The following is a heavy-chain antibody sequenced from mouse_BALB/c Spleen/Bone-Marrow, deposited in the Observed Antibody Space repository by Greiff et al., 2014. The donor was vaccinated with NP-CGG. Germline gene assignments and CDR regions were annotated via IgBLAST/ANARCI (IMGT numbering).Heavy chain of an antibody. J-gene: IGHJ1*01. V-gene: IGHV3-6*02. CDR2: VTYDGSN. CDR3: ARGSGTYFDV. CDR1: GYSITSGYY. D-gene: IGHD4-1*01. Sequence: VQLQQSGPGLVKPSQSLSLTCSVTGYSITSGYYWNWIRQFPGSKLEWMGYVTYDGSNNYNPSLKNRSSITRDTSKNQFFLKLNSVTTEDTATYYCARGSGTYFDVWVAGTTVTVSS.